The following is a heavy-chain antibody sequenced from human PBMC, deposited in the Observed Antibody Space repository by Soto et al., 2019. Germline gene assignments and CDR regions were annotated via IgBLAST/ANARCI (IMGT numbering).Heavy chain of an antibody. Sequence: ETLSVSCPVSNVSISGYYWTWIRQPPGKGLEWIGYIYYSGIARYNPSLESRVTLSVDASKNQLSLRLNSVTAADTAVYHCARVGVGIGNHFDSWGQGTLVTVYS. CDR2: IYYSGIA. J-gene: IGHJ4*02. CDR3: ARVGVGIGNHFDS. CDR1: NVSISGYY. D-gene: IGHD1-26*01. V-gene: IGHV4-59*01.